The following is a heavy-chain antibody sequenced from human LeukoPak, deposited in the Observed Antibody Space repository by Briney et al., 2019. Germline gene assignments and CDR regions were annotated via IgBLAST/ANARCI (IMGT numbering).Heavy chain of an antibody. CDR2: IYTSGST. CDR3: ARDYCSGGSCYLFDY. J-gene: IGHJ4*02. V-gene: IGHV4-4*07. Sequence: PSETLSLTCTVSGGSISSYYWSWIRQPAGKGLEWIGRIYTSGSTNYNPSLKSRVTMSVDTSKNQSSLKLSSVTAADTAVYYCARDYCSGGSCYLFDYWGQGTLVTVSS. CDR1: GGSISSYY. D-gene: IGHD2-15*01.